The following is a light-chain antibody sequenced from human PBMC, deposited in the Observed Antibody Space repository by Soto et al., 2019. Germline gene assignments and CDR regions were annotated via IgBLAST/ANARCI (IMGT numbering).Light chain of an antibody. V-gene: IGKV3-11*01. J-gene: IGKJ4*01. CDR1: QSVSSY. CDR3: QQRRTWPGKLT. Sequence: EIVLTQSPATLSLSPGDRATLSCRASQSVSSYLAWYQQKPGQAPRLPIHDASNRATGIPARFRGSGSGTASTLTISIPEPDDFAVYYGQQRRTWPGKLTFGGGTQVEIK. CDR2: DAS.